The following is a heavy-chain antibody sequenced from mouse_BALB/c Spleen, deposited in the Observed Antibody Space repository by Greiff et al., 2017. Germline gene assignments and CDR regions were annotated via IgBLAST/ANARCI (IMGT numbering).Heavy chain of an antibody. CDR1: GFTFSSYA. V-gene: IGHV5-6-5*01. D-gene: IGHD2-2*01. CDR2: ISSGGST. Sequence: EVKLMESGGGLVKPGGSLKLSCAASGFTFSSYAMSWVRQTPEKRLEWVASISSGGSTYYPDSVKGRFTISRDNARNILYLQMSSLRSEDTAMYYCARGDGYDFAYWGQGTLVTVSA. CDR3: ARGDGYDFAY. J-gene: IGHJ3*01.